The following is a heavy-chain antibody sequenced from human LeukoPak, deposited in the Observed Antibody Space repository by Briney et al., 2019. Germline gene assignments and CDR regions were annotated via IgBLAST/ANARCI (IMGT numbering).Heavy chain of an antibody. Sequence: GGSLRLSCAASGFTFSSYSMNWVRQAPGKGLEWVSSISSSSSYMYYANSVEGRFTISRDNPKNTLYLQMNSLRVEDTAVYYCARERVIAAAGHFDYWGQGTLVTVSS. V-gene: IGHV3-21*06. CDR3: ARERVIAAAGHFDY. J-gene: IGHJ4*02. CDR2: ISSSSSYM. CDR1: GFTFSSYS. D-gene: IGHD6-13*01.